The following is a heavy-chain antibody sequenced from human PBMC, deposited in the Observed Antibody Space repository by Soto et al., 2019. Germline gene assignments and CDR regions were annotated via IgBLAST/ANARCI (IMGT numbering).Heavy chain of an antibody. J-gene: IGHJ4*02. CDR1: GGSFSGYY. V-gene: IGHV4-34*01. CDR3: ARQKVAGTKRVFDY. Sequence: SETLSLTCAVYGGSFSGYYWSWIRQPPGKGLEWIGEINHSGSTNYNPSLKSRVTISVDTSKNQFSLKLSSVTAADTAVYYCARQKVAGTKRVFDYWGRGTLVTVSS. CDR2: INHSGST. D-gene: IGHD6-19*01.